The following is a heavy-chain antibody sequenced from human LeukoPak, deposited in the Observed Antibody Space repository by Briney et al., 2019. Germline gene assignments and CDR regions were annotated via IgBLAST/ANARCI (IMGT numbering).Heavy chain of an antibody. J-gene: IGHJ4*02. CDR2: IYSGGST. CDR3: ARGGDDSNGYAFDY. Sequence: GGSLRLSCAASGFTVSANYMSWVRQAPGKGLEWVSSIYSGGSTYYADSVKGRFTISRDSFRNTLYLQMSSLRAEDTAVYYCARGGDDSNGYAFDYWGQGTLVTVRS. CDR1: GFTVSANY. D-gene: IGHD3-22*01. V-gene: IGHV3-66*01.